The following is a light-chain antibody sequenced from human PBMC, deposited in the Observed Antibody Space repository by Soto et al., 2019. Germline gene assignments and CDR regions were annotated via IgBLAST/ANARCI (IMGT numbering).Light chain of an antibody. J-gene: IGKJ1*01. Sequence: EIVLTQSPGTLSLSPGERATLSCMASQSVSSSSLAWYQQRRGQAPRLLIHGASSRATGIPDRFSGSGSGTDFTLTISRLEPEDFAVYYCQQYGSSPRTFGQGTKVDIK. V-gene: IGKV3-20*01. CDR3: QQYGSSPRT. CDR2: GAS. CDR1: QSVSSSS.